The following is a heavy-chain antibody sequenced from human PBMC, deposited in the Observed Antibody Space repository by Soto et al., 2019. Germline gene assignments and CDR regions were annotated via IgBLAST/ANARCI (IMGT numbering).Heavy chain of an antibody. CDR3: ASEAIAAAAVYGMDV. D-gene: IGHD6-13*01. V-gene: IGHV1-69*13. CDR2: IIPIFGTA. CDR1: GGTFSSYA. J-gene: IGHJ6*02. Sequence: SVKVSCKASGGTFSSYAIIWVRQAPGQGLEWMGGIIPIFGTANYAQKFQGRVTITADESASTAYMELSSLRSEDTAVYYCASEAIAAAAVYGMDVWGQGTTVTVSS.